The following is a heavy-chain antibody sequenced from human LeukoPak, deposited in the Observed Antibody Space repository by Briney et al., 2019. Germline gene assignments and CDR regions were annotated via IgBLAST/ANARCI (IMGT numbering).Heavy chain of an antibody. Sequence: GGSLRLSCAASGFTFSSYSMNWVRQAPGKGLEWISYISSSGSSTHYADSVKDRFTVSRDDAKSSLYLQMNSLRAEDTAVYYCARFNYDSSGYYSTGFDYWGQGTLVTVSS. J-gene: IGHJ4*02. D-gene: IGHD3-22*01. CDR1: GFTFSSYS. V-gene: IGHV3-48*04. CDR2: ISSSGSST. CDR3: ARFNYDSSGYYSTGFDY.